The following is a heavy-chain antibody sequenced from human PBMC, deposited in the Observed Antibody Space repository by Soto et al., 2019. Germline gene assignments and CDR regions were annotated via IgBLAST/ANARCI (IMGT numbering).Heavy chain of an antibody. J-gene: IGHJ6*02. D-gene: IGHD2-2*01. V-gene: IGHV5-51*01. CDR3: ARVRGQLLYDYYYGMDV. Sequence: PGESLKISCKGSGYSFTSYWIGWVRQMPGKGLEWMGIIYPGDSDTRYSPSFQGQVTISADKSISTAYLQWSSLKASDTAMYYCARVRGQLLYDYYYGMDVWGQGTTVTVSS. CDR2: IYPGDSDT. CDR1: GYSFTSYW.